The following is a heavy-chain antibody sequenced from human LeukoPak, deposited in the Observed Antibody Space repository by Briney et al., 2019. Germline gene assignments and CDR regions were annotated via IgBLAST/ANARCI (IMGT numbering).Heavy chain of an antibody. V-gene: IGHV1-69*04. CDR1: GGTFSSYT. CDR2: IIPILGIA. D-gene: IGHD4-11*01. CDR3: ARERGYSNYVIDY. J-gene: IGHJ4*02. Sequence: GASVKVSCKASGGTFSSYTISWVRQAPGQGLEWMGRIIPILGIANYAQKFQGRVTITADKSTSTAYMELSSLRSGDTAVYYCARERGYSNYVIDYWGQGTLVTVSS.